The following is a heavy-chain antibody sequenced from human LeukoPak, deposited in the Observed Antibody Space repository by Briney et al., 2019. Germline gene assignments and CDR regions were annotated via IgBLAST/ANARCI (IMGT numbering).Heavy chain of an antibody. CDR1: GFTFSSNY. Sequence: GGSLRLSCAASGFTFSSNYMSWVRQAPGKGLEWVSVIYSGGSTYYADSVKGRFTISRDNSKNTLYLQMNSLRAEDTAVYYCARGGPAAGRFDYWGQGTLVTVSS. V-gene: IGHV3-66*01. CDR2: IYSGGST. J-gene: IGHJ4*02. CDR3: ARGGPAAGRFDY. D-gene: IGHD6-13*01.